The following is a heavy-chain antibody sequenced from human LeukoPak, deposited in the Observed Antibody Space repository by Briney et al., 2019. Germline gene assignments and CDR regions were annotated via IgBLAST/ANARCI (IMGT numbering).Heavy chain of an antibody. D-gene: IGHD2-15*01. CDR2: IYTSGST. Sequence: SETLSHTCTVSGGSISSGSYYWSWIRQPAGKGLEWIGRIYTSGSTNYNPSLKSRVTISVDTSKNQFSLKLSSVTAADTAVYYCARVRRYCSGGSCYSGWFDPWGQGTLVTVSS. CDR3: ARVRRYCSGGSCYSGWFDP. V-gene: IGHV4-61*02. J-gene: IGHJ5*02. CDR1: GGSISSGSYY.